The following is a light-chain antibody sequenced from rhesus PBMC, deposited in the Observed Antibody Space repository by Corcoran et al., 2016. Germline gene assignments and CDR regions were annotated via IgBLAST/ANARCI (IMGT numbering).Light chain of an antibody. Sequence: DIQMTQSPSSLSASVGDRVTITCRASENVNNYLHWYQPKPGKAPKPLIYKASTLQSGVPSRFSGSGSGTDFTLTISSLQPEDFATYYCQHSYGTPFTFGPGTKLDIK. CDR2: KAS. CDR1: ENVNNY. CDR3: QHSYGTPFT. J-gene: IGKJ3*01. V-gene: IGKV1-74*01.